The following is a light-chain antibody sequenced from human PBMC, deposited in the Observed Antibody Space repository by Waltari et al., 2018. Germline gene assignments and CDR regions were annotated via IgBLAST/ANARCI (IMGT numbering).Light chain of an antibody. CDR2: GTS. J-gene: IGKJ3*01. CDR1: QAVSSN. Sequence: EIVMTQSPATLSVSPGERATLPCRASQAVSSNLAWYQQKPGQAPRLLIYGTSTRATDIPARFSGSGSGTEFTLTISSMQSEDFAVYFCQQYNEWPLTFGPGTKVDIK. CDR3: QQYNEWPLT. V-gene: IGKV3-15*01.